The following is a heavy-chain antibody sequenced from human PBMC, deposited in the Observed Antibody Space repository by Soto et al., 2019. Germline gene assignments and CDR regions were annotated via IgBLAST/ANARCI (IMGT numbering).Heavy chain of an antibody. Sequence: SETLSLTCAVSGFSISSGYFWGWIRQPPGKGPEWLGSIYHSGTTYYDPSVKGRVTISVDTSKNQFSLKMSSVTAADTAVYYCARDSSGYYWLDPWGQGTLVT. CDR3: ARDSSGYYWLDP. J-gene: IGHJ5*02. CDR2: IYHSGTT. D-gene: IGHD3-22*01. V-gene: IGHV4-38-2*02. CDR1: GFSISSGYF.